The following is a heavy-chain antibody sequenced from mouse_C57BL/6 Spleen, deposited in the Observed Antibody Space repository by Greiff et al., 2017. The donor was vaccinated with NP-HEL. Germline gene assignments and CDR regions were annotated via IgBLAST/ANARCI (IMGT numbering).Heavy chain of an antibody. CDR3: ARNYYYGSSGYFDV. CDR2: FHPYNDDT. V-gene: IGHV1-47*01. J-gene: IGHJ1*03. Sequence: QVQLKQSGAELVKPGASVKMSCKASGYTFTTYPIEWMKQNHGKSLEWIGNFHPYNDDTKYNEKFKGKATLTVEKSSSTVYLELSRLTSDDSAVYYCARNYYYGSSGYFDVWGTGTTVTVSS. D-gene: IGHD1-1*01. CDR1: GYTFTTYP.